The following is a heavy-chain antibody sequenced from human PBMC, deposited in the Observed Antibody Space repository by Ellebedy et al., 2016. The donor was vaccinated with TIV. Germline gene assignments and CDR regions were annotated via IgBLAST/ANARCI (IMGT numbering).Heavy chain of an antibody. CDR3: GRAGYWYVMDL. J-gene: IGHJ6*02. CDR2: IKSDGSDT. CDR1: GFSFSSYW. Sequence: GGSLRLSCVASGFSFSSYWMYWVRQGPGRGLVRLSRIKSDGSDTYYADFVKGRFTIYRDNAKNTVYLQMNSLRDDDTAVYYCGRAGYWYVMDLWGQGTTVTVSS. V-gene: IGHV3-74*01.